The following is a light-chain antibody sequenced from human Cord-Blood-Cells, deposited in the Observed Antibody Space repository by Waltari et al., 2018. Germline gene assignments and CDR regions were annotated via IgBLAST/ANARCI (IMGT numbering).Light chain of an antibody. J-gene: IGKJ2*01. Sequence: EIVMTQSPATLSVSPGERATISCRASQSVSSNLAWYQQTPGQAPRLLIYGASTMATGIPARFSGSGSGTEFTLTISSLQSEDFAVYYCQQYNNWPPYTFGQGTKLEIK. V-gene: IGKV3-15*01. CDR3: QQYNNWPPYT. CDR2: GAS. CDR1: QSVSSN.